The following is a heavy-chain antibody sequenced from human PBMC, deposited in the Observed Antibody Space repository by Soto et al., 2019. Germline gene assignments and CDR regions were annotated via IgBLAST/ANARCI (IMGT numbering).Heavy chain of an antibody. D-gene: IGHD6-13*01. Sequence: GGSLRLSCAASGFTFSTYGMHWVRQAPGQGLEWVAAMSYDGTKQYYVDSVKGRFTISRDNSRNTLFLQLNSLRDEDTAVYYCAKEYGSTWIDHWGQGTPVTSPQ. J-gene: IGHJ4*02. CDR3: AKEYGSTWIDH. V-gene: IGHV3-30*18. CDR2: MSYDGTKQ. CDR1: GFTFSTYG.